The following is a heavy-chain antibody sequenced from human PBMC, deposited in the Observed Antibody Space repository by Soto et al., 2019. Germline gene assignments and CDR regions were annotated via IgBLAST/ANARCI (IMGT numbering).Heavy chain of an antibody. CDR1: GYTFAAYY. V-gene: IGHV1-2*02. CDR2: INPTSGGT. D-gene: IGHD4-17*01. Sequence: QVQLVQSGAEGKKPGASVKVSCKTSGYTFAAYYIHWIRQAPGQGLEWMGWINPTSGGTVYAQNFQDRVTMDGDTSISTASMESRRLNSNDTAVYYCATDPDLGDYWAYFFHSWGPGTPVTVSS. J-gene: IGHJ5*01. CDR3: ATDPDLGDYWAYFFHS.